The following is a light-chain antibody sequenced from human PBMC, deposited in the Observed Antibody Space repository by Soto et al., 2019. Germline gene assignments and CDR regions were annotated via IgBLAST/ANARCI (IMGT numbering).Light chain of an antibody. Sequence: EIVMTQSPATLSVSPGERATLSCRASQSVSSNLVWYQQKPGQAPRVLIYGASIRATGIPARFSGSGSGTAFTLTISSLQSEDFALYYCQHHDNWPLITFGQGTRLEI. CDR3: QHHDNWPLIT. V-gene: IGKV3-15*01. CDR1: QSVSSN. CDR2: GAS. J-gene: IGKJ5*01.